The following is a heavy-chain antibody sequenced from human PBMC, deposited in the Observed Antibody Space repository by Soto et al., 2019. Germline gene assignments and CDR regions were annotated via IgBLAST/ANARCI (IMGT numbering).Heavy chain of an antibody. CDR1: GFTFSTYP. V-gene: IGHV3-23*01. J-gene: IGHJ5*02. Sequence: GGSLRLSCAATGFTFSTYPMSWVRQAPGKGLEWVSAISGSGVSTYYADSVKGRFTVSRDNSKNTLYLQMSSLTAEDTAVYYCAKVVAATGDYFDPWGQGTLVTVSS. CDR3: AKVVAATGDYFDP. CDR2: ISGSGVST. D-gene: IGHD2-15*01.